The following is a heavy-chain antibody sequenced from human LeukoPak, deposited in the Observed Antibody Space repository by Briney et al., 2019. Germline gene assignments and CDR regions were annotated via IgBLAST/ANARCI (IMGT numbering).Heavy chain of an antibody. V-gene: IGHV1-18*01. CDR3: ARSPDHYGDYVGLFDP. CDR2: ISDYNGNI. CDR1: GYTFTSYG. Sequence: ASVKVSCKAAGYTFTSYGIGWVRQAPGQGLEWMGWISDYNGNIKYAQQILGRVTMTTDTSTSTAYMALRSQRSDDTAVYYCARSPDHYGDYVGLFDPWGQGTRVTVSS. D-gene: IGHD4-17*01. J-gene: IGHJ5*02.